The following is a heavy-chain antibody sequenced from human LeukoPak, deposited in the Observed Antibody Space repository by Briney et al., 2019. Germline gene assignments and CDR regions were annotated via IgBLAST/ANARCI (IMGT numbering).Heavy chain of an antibody. CDR1: GYTFTSYD. CDR3: ARGGPRRSVSQFQH. D-gene: IGHD5/OR15-5a*01. V-gene: IGHV1-8*01. J-gene: IGHJ1*01. CDR2: MNPNSGNT. Sequence: ASVKVSFKASGYTFTSYDINWVRQATGQGLEWMGWMNPNSGNTGYAQKFQGRVTMTRNTSISTAYMELSRLRSEDMAVYYCARGGPRRSVSQFQHWGQGTLVTVSS.